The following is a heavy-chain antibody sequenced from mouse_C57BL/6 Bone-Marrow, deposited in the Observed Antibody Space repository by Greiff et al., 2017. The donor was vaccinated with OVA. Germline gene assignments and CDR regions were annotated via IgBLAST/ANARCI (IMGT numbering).Heavy chain of an antibody. CDR2: INPNNGGT. Sequence: VQLKQSGPELVKPGASVKMSCKASGYTFTDYNLHWVKQSHGKSLEWIGYINPNNGGTSYNQKFKGKATLTVNKSSSTAYMELRSLTSEDSAVYYCARGSNWDEGFAYWGQGTLVTVSA. CDR3: ARGSNWDEGFAY. V-gene: IGHV1-22*01. CDR1: GYTFTDYN. D-gene: IGHD4-1*01. J-gene: IGHJ3*01.